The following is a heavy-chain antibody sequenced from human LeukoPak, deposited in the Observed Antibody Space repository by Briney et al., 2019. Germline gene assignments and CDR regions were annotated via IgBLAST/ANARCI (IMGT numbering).Heavy chain of an antibody. CDR2: INHSGST. D-gene: IGHD3-10*01. J-gene: IGHJ6*02. CDR3: ARVDTYYYGSGSYYWSPGYYGMDV. V-gene: IGHV4-34*01. Sequence: GSLRLSCAASGFTFSSYAMSWVRQAPGKGLEWIGEINHSGSTNYNPSLKSRVTISVDTSKNQFSLKLSSVTAADTAVYYCARVDTYYYGSGSYYWSPGYYGMDVWGQGTTVTVSS. CDR1: GFTFSSYA.